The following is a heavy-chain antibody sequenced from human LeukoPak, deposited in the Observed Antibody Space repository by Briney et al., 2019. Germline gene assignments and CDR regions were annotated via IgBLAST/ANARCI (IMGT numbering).Heavy chain of an antibody. CDR3: ASYYYGSGRGGDY. V-gene: IGHV4-38-2*01. J-gene: IGHJ4*02. Sequence: PETLSLTCAVSGYSISSGYDWGWIRPPPGKGLEGIGIIYHSGSTYYNPSLKSRVTISVDTSKNQSPLKLSSVTAADTAVYYCASYYYGSGRGGDYWGQGTLVTVSS. D-gene: IGHD3-10*01. CDR2: IYHSGST. CDR1: GYSISSGYD.